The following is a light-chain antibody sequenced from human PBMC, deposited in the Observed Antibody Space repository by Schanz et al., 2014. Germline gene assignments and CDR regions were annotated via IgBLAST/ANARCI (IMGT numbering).Light chain of an antibody. J-gene: IGLJ3*02. Sequence: QSALTQPAAVSGSPGQSITISCTGTSSDVGGFNYVSWYQQHPGKVPKVMIYDVTSRPSGVSTRFSGSKSGNTASLIISGLQAEDEADYYCSSVTRSLTWVFGGGTKLTVL. CDR3: SSVTRSLTWV. CDR2: DVT. V-gene: IGLV2-14*03. CDR1: SSDVGGFNY.